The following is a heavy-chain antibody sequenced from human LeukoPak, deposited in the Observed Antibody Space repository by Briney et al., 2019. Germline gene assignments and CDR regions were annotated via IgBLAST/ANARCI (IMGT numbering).Heavy chain of an antibody. CDR2: ISWNSGNI. V-gene: IGHV3-9*01. CDR3: ARGLSAEWFGELAYFDY. CDR1: GFTFDEYA. Sequence: GGSLRLSCAASGFTFDEYAMHWVRQAPGKGLEWVSGISWNSGNIGYADSVKGRFIISRDNAKNSLYLQMNSLRAEDTAVYYCARGLSAEWFGELAYFDYWGQGTLVTVSS. D-gene: IGHD3-10*01. J-gene: IGHJ4*02.